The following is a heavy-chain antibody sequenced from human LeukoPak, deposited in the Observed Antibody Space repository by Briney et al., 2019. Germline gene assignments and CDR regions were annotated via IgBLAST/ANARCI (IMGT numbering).Heavy chain of an antibody. Sequence: SETLSLTCTVSGGSISSSSYFWVWIRQPPGKGLEWIGSIYYSGSTYYNPSLKSRVTISVDTSKNQFSLKLSSVTAADTAVYYCARGAPPVNWGQGTLVTVSS. V-gene: IGHV4-39*01. J-gene: IGHJ4*02. CDR2: IYYSGST. CDR1: GGSISSSSYF. CDR3: ARGAPPVN.